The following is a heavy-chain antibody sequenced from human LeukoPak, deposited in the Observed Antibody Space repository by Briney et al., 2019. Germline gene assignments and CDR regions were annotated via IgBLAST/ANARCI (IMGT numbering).Heavy chain of an antibody. D-gene: IGHD5-12*01. CDR3: ATTGSSIAAEYYFDY. J-gene: IGHJ4*02. V-gene: IGHV1-24*01. CDR1: GYTLTELS. CDR2: FDPEDGET. Sequence: EASVKVSCKVSGYTLTELSMHWVRQAPGKGLEWMGGFDPEDGETIYAQKFQGRVTMTEDTSTDTAYMELSSLRSEDTAVYYCATTGSSIAAEYYFDYWGQGTLVTVSS.